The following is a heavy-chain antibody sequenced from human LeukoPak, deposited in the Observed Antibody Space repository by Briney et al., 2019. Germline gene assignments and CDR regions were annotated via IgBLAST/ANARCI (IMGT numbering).Heavy chain of an antibody. CDR2: IYTSGST. Sequence: NPSQTLSLTCTVSGGSISSGSYYWSWIRQPAGKGLEWIARIYTSGSTNYNPSLKSRVTISVDTSKNQFSLKLSSVTAADTAVYYCARAREGAAAGPRMNWFDPWGQGTLVTVSS. CDR3: ARAREGAAAGPRMNWFDP. V-gene: IGHV4-61*02. CDR1: GGSISSGSYY. D-gene: IGHD6-13*01. J-gene: IGHJ5*02.